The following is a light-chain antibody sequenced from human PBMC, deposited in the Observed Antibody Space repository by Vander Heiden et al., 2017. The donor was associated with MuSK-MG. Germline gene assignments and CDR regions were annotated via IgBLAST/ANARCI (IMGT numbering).Light chain of an antibody. CDR1: QSVLYSSNNKNY. V-gene: IGKV4-1*01. J-gene: IGKJ3*01. CDR2: WAS. CDR3: QQYDSTPRLT. Sequence: DIVMTQSPDSLAVSLGERATINCKSSQSVLYSSNNKNYLAWYQQKPGQPPKLLIYWASTRESGVPDRFSGSGSGTDFTLTISSLQAEDVAVYYCQQYDSTPRLTFGHGTKVDIK.